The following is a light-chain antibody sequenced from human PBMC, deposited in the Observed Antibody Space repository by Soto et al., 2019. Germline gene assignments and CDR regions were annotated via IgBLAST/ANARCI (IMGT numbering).Light chain of an antibody. J-gene: IGKJ4*01. V-gene: IGKV3-15*01. CDR1: QNINNN. CDR2: GAS. Sequence: EIVMTQSPATLSVSPGERATLSCRASQNINNNLAWYQQKPGQGPRLLIYGASSRATGIPARFSGSGSGTGFTLTISSLQSEDFPIYYCQQYNNSPLTFGGGTKVEIK. CDR3: QQYNNSPLT.